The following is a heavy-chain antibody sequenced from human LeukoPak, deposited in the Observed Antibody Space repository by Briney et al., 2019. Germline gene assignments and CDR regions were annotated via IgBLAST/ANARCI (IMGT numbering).Heavy chain of an antibody. D-gene: IGHD3-22*01. Sequence: SQTLSLTCTVSGGSISSGGYYWSWIRQHPGKGLEWIGYIYYSGSTYYNPSLKSRVIISVDTSKNQFSLKLSSVTAADTAVYYCAGLVGRYSSGLYYYYFDYWGQGTLVTVSS. J-gene: IGHJ4*02. CDR2: IYYSGST. CDR3: AGLVGRYSSGLYYYYFDY. V-gene: IGHV4-31*03. CDR1: GGSISSGGYY.